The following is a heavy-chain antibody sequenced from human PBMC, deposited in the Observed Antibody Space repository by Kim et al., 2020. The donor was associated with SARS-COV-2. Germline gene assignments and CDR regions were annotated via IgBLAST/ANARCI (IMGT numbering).Heavy chain of an antibody. D-gene: IGHD2-2*01. CDR2: ISGSGDGT. CDR1: GFTFSNYA. V-gene: IGHV3-23*01. CDR3: AKDLLGSSWLHYIDY. J-gene: IGHJ4*02. Sequence: WGSLRLSCAASGFTFSNYAMSWVRQAPGKGLEWVSCISGSGDGTYYADSVKGRFTISRDNAKNTVYLQMNSLRAEDTALYYCAKDLLGSSWLHYIDYWGQGTLVAVSS.